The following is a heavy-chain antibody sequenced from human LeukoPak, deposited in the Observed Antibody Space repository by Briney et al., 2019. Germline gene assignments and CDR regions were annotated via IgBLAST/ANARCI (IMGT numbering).Heavy chain of an antibody. CDR3: ARDNVAAAGHFQH. CDR2: IYYSGST. Sequence: SETLSLTCTGSGGSISSYYWSWIRQPPGKGLEWIGYIYYSGSTNYNPSLKSRVTISVDTSKNQFSLKLSSVTAADTAVYYCARDNVAAAGHFQHWGQGTLGTVSS. J-gene: IGHJ1*01. V-gene: IGHV4-59*12. D-gene: IGHD6-13*01. CDR1: GGSISSYY.